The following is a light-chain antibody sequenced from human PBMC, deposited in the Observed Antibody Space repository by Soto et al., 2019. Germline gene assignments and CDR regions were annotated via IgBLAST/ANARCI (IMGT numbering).Light chain of an antibody. CDR3: NSYSTSSTPLV. J-gene: IGLJ2*01. Sequence: QSALTQPASVSGSPGQSITISCTGTSSDVGGYDYVSWYQQHPGKAPRLMIYDVNNRPSGVSNRFSGSKSGNTASLTISGLQAEDEADYYCNSYSTSSTPLVFSGGTKLTVL. CDR1: SSDVGGYDY. CDR2: DVN. V-gene: IGLV2-14*03.